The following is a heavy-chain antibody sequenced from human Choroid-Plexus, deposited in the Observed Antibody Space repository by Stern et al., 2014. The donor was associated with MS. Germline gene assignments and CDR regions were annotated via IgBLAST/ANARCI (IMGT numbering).Heavy chain of an antibody. V-gene: IGHV1-2*02. CDR1: GYIFTGYY. CDR2: INPNTGGT. J-gene: IGHJ6*02. CDR3: ARDQRGITIFGVVTDYYYLGMDV. D-gene: IGHD3-3*01. Sequence: VQLVESGAEVKKPGASVKVSCKTSGYIFTGYYIHWVRQAPGQGLEWMAWINPNTGGTNYARKFQGRVTRSRDTSISTAYVELSSLTSDDTAVYYCARDQRGITIFGVVTDYYYLGMDVWGQGTTVTVSS.